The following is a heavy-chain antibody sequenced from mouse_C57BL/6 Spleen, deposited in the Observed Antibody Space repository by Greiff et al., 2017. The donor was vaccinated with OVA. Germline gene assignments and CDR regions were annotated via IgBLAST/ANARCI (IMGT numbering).Heavy chain of an antibody. CDR2: INPNNGGT. V-gene: IGHV1-26*01. D-gene: IGHD4-1*01. J-gene: IGHJ4*01. Sequence: VQLKQSGPELVKPGASVKISCKASGYTFTDYYMNWVKQSHGKSLEWIGDINPNNGGTSYNQKFKGKATLTVDKSSGTAYMKPRSLTSEDSAGYYWASLLTGDWGQGTSVTVSA. CDR3: ASLLTGD. CDR1: GYTFTDYY.